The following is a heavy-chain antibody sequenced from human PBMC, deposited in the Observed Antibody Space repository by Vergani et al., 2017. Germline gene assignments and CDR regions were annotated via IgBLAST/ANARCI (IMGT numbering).Heavy chain of an antibody. V-gene: IGHV3-23*01. Sequence: EVQLLESGGGLVQPGGSLRLSCAASGFTFSSYAMSWVRQAPGKGLEWVSAISGSGGSTYYADSVKGRFTISRDNSKNTLYLQMNSLRAEDTAVYYCAKDLYWSGGSCYHNWFDPWGQGTLVTVSS. J-gene: IGHJ5*02. D-gene: IGHD2-15*01. CDR2: ISGSGGST. CDR3: AKDLYWSGGSCYHNWFDP. CDR1: GFTFSSYA.